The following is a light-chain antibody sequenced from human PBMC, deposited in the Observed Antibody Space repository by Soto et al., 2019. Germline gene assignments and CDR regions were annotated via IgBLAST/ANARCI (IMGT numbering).Light chain of an antibody. CDR3: RSYAGGHAGGANYVL. CDR1: SSDVGAYDY. J-gene: IGLJ2*01. CDR2: EVT. V-gene: IGLV2-8*01. Sequence: QAVLTQPPSASGSPGQSVTISCTGTSSDVGAYDYVFWYQHHPGRAPKLIISEVTKRPSGVPDRFSGSKSGNTASLTVSGLQADDEAEYYCRSYAGGHAGGANYVLFGGGTKLTVL.